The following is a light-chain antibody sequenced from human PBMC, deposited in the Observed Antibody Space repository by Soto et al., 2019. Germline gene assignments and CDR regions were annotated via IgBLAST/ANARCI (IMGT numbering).Light chain of an antibody. CDR3: QQYSSYNT. Sequence: DIQVTQSPSTLYASSGDSVIITCRAIQSISCRLAWYQQKPGKAPNLLIYEASRLESGVPSRFSGSVSGTEFSLTICSRKPDEFATYYCQQYSSYNTFGQGTKLEIK. J-gene: IGKJ2*01. CDR1: QSISCR. CDR2: EAS. V-gene: IGKV1-5*01.